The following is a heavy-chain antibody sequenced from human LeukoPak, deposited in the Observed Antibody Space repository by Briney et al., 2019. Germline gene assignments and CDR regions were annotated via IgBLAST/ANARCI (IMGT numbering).Heavy chain of an antibody. CDR1: GGSFSGYD. D-gene: IGHD3-22*01. Sequence: SETLSLTCAVYGGSFSGYDWSWIRQPPGKGLEWIGEINHSGSTNYNPSLKSPAPISVATSKTLFSLKLSSVSAAAPAVYYCARASSYYDSSGYSSPDERAYNWFDPWGQGTLVTVSS. CDR2: INHSGST. CDR3: ARASSYYDSSGYSSPDERAYNWFDP. V-gene: IGHV4-34*01. J-gene: IGHJ5*02.